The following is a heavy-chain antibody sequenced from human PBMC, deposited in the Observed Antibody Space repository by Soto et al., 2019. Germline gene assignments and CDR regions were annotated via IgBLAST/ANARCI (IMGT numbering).Heavy chain of an antibody. D-gene: IGHD3-3*01. Sequence: GASVKVSCKASGGTFSSYAISWVRQAPGQGLEWMGGIIPIFGTANYAQKFQGRVTITADKSTSTAYMELSSLRSEDTAVYYCARDVYDFWSGYNWFDPWGQGTRVTVS. V-gene: IGHV1-69*06. CDR2: IIPIFGTA. CDR3: ARDVYDFWSGYNWFDP. CDR1: GGTFSSYA. J-gene: IGHJ5*02.